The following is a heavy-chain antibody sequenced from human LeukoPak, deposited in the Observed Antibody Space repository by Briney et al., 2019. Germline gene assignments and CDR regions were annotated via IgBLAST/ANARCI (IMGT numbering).Heavy chain of an antibody. CDR2: IYYSGST. V-gene: IGHV4-59*01. J-gene: IGHJ6*02. D-gene: IGHD3-3*01. CDR3: ARVSRSGPHYYYDAMDV. CDR1: GGSISSYY. Sequence: SETLSLTCTVSGGSISSYYWGWIRQPPGKGLEWIGYIYYSGSTNYNPSLKSRVTISVDTSKNQFSLKLSSVTAADTAVYYCARVSRSGPHYYYDAMDVWGQGTTVTVSS.